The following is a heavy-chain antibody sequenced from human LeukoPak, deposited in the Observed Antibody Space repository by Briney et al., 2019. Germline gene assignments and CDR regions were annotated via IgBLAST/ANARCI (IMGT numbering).Heavy chain of an antibody. Sequence: SETLSLTCTVSGGSISSSSYYWGWIRQPPGKGLEWIGSIYYSGSTYYNPSLKSRVTISVDTSKNQFSLKLSSVTAADTAVYYCARPKGGSGSHPYYYYYYMDVWGKGTTVTVSS. CDR3: ARPKGGSGSHPYYYYYYMDV. CDR2: IYYSGST. V-gene: IGHV4-39*07. CDR1: GGSISSSSYY. D-gene: IGHD3-10*01. J-gene: IGHJ6*03.